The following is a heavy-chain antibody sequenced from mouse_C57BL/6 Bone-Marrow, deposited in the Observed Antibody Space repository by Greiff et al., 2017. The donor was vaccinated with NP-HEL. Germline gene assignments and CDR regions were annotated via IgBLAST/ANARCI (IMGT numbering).Heavy chain of an antibody. V-gene: IGHV5-6*01. CDR3: ARDPLYYYGSSPYAMGY. Sequence: EVQLQQSGGDLVKPGGSLKLSCAASGFTFSSYGMSWVRQTPDKRLEWVATISSGGSYTYYPASVKGRCTISRDNAKNTLYLQMSSLKSEDTAMYYCARDPLYYYGSSPYAMGYWGQGTSVTV. CDR1: GFTFSSYG. J-gene: IGHJ4*01. CDR2: ISSGGSYT. D-gene: IGHD1-1*01.